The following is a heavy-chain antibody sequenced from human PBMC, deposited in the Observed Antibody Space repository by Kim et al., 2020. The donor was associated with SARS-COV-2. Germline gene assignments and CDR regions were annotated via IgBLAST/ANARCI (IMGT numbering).Heavy chain of an antibody. Sequence: GGSLRLSCAGSGFSFDEYAMHWVRQGPGKGLEWVSGISSNSDNIAYADSVKGRFTISRDNANNFLYXQMNSLRAEDTALYYCTKDRYCSGGICPLDYWGQGTXVTVSS. D-gene: IGHD2-15*01. V-gene: IGHV3-9*01. CDR3: TKDRYCSGGICPLDY. CDR2: ISSNSDNI. J-gene: IGHJ4*02. CDR1: GFSFDEYA.